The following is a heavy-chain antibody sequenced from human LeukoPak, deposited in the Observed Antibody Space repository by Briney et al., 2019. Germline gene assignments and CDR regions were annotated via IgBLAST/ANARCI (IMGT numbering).Heavy chain of an antibody. V-gene: IGHV3-23*01. CDR2: ISGSGSST. CDR1: GFTFSTYA. CDR3: AKGSLRLGELSSWTLDY. D-gene: IGHD3-16*02. J-gene: IGHJ4*02. Sequence: GGSLRLSCAASGFTFSTYAMSWVRQAPGKGLEWVSSISGSGSSTSYADSVKGLFTISRDNSKNTLDLRMNSLRAEDTAIYYCAKGSLRLGELSSWTLDYWGQGTLVTVSS.